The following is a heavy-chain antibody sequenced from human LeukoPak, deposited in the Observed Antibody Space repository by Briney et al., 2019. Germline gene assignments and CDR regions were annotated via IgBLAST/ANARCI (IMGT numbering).Heavy chain of an antibody. J-gene: IGHJ6*04. Sequence: WIGYIYYSGSTYYNPSLKSRVTISVDTSKNQFSLKLSSVTAADTAVYYCARGEEVRGVIVSYYYKGMDVWGKGIRVTDSS. CDR3: ARGEEVRGVIVSYYYKGMDV. CDR2: IYYSGST. D-gene: IGHD3-10*01. V-gene: IGHV4-31*02.